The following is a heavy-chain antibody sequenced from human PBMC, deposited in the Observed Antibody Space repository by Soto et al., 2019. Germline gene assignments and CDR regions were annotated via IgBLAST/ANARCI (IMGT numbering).Heavy chain of an antibody. CDR1: GGSISSGDYY. J-gene: IGHJ4*02. V-gene: IGHV4-30-4*01. CDR3: ASGDYYGSSGYPSFDY. CDR2: IYYSGST. D-gene: IGHD3-22*01. Sequence: SETLSLTCTVSGGSISSGDYYWSWIRQPPGKGLEWIGYIYYSGSTYYNPSLKSRVTISVDTSKNQFSLKLSSVTAADTAVYYCASGDYYGSSGYPSFDYWGQGTPVTVSS.